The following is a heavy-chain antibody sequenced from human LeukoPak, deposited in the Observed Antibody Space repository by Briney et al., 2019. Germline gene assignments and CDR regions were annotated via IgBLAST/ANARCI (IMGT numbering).Heavy chain of an antibody. CDR3: ASPQGAHDAFDI. CDR1: GGTFSSYA. V-gene: IGHV1-69*05. CDR2: IIPIFGTA. D-gene: IGHD1-26*01. J-gene: IGHJ3*02. Sequence: ASVKVSCKASGGTFSSYAISWVRQAPGQGLEWMGRIIPIFGTANYAQKFQGRVTITTDESTGTAYMELSSLRSEDTAVYYCASPQGAHDAFDISAQGTMVTVSS.